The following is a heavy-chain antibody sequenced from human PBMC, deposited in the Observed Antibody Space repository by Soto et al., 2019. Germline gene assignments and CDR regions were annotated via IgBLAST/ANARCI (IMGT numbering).Heavy chain of an antibody. D-gene: IGHD2-15*01. CDR1: GYTFTSYA. CDR2: INAGNGNT. Sequence: ASGKVSCKASGYTFTSYAMHWVRQAPGQRLEWMGWINAGNGNTKYSQKFQGRVTITRDTSASTAYMELSSLRSEDTAVYYCAKVGYCSGGSCYPGYFQHWGQGTMVTVS. CDR3: AKVGYCSGGSCYPGYFQH. J-gene: IGHJ1*01. V-gene: IGHV1-3*01.